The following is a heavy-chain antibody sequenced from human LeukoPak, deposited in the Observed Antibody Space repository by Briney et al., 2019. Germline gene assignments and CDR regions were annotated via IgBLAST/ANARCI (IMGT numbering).Heavy chain of an antibody. J-gene: IGHJ4*02. CDR2: VNTDGSST. D-gene: IGHD6-19*01. CDR3: AREVPYSSGWYDY. Sequence: GGSLRLSCAASGFTFSNYWMHWVRQAPGKGLVWVSRVNTDGSSTSYADSVKGRFTMSRDNAKNTLYLKMNSLRAEDTAVYYCAREVPYSSGWYDYWGQGTLVTVSS. CDR1: GFTFSNYW. V-gene: IGHV3-74*01.